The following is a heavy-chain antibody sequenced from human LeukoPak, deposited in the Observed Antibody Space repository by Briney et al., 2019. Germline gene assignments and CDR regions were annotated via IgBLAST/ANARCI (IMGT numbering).Heavy chain of an antibody. CDR2: IKQDGSEK. CDR1: GFTFSSYW. D-gene: IGHD6-19*01. Sequence: GGSLRLSCAASGFTFSSYWMSWVRQAPGKGLEWVANIKQDGSEKYYVDSVKGRFTISRDNAKNSLYLQMNGLRAEDTAVYYCAKILGIAVAGTNWFDPWGQGTLVTVSS. CDR3: AKILGIAVAGTNWFDP. V-gene: IGHV3-7*01. J-gene: IGHJ5*02.